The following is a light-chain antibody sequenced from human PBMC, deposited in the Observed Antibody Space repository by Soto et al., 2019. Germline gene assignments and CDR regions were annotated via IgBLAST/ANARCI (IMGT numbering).Light chain of an antibody. CDR2: DVS. Sequence: QSVLTQPASVSGSPGQSITVSCPGTTSDVGGYDYVAWYQQHPGKAPKLMIYDVSSRPSGVSNRFSGSKSGNTASLTISGLQAEDEADYYCSSYLGSSTLSGVFGTGTKLTVL. V-gene: IGLV2-14*01. J-gene: IGLJ1*01. CDR1: TSDVGGYDY. CDR3: SSYLGSSTLSGV.